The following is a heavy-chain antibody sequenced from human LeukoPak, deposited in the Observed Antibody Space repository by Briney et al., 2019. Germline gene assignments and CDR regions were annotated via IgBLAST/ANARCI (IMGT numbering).Heavy chain of an antibody. CDR3: ARAVDGYGSGLNY. V-gene: IGHV1-46*01. Sequence: GASVKVPCKASGYTFTSYGISWVRQAPGQGLEWMGIINPSGGSTTYAQKFQGQGRVTMTRDTSTSTVYMELSSLTSEDTAVYYCARAVDGYGSGLNYWGQGTLVTVSS. D-gene: IGHD3-10*01. CDR1: GYTFTSYG. J-gene: IGHJ4*02. CDR2: INPSGGST.